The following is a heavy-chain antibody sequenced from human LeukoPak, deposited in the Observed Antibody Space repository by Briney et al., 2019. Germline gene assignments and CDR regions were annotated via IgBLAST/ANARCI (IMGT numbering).Heavy chain of an antibody. J-gene: IGHJ5*02. V-gene: IGHV4-39*07. CDR3: AREIVATITATWFDP. CDR2: VYYSGSG. CDR1: GDSISSSSFY. Sequence: SETLSLTCTVSGDSISSSSFYWGWIRQAPGKGLEWIASVYYSGSGYYKPSLKSRVTMSVDKSKNQFSLKLTSVTAADTAVYYCAREIVATITATWFDPWGQGTLVTVSS. D-gene: IGHD5-12*01.